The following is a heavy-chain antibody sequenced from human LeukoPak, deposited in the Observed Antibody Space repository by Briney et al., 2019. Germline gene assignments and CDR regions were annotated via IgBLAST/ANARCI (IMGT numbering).Heavy chain of an antibody. Sequence: SETLSLTCAVYGGSFSGYYWSWIRQPPGKGLEWIGEINHSGSTNYNPSLKSRVTISVDTFKNQFSLKLSSVTAADTAVYYCARIGGSGTSNWFDPWGQGTLVTVSS. J-gene: IGHJ5*02. CDR3: ARIGGSGTSNWFDP. CDR1: GGSFSGYY. CDR2: INHSGST. D-gene: IGHD6-19*01. V-gene: IGHV4-34*01.